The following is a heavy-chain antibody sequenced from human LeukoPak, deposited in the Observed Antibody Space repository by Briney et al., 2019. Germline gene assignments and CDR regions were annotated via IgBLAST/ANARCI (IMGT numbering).Heavy chain of an antibody. CDR2: IRYDGSNK. J-gene: IGHJ4*02. V-gene: IGHV3-30*02. CDR1: GFTFSSYG. Sequence: GGSLRLSCAASGFTFSSYGMHWVRQAPGKGLEWVAFIRYDGSNKYYADSVKGRFTISRDNSKNTLYLQMNSLRAEDTAVYYCAGEDTAMVKGAYWGQGTLVTVSS. CDR3: AGEDTAMVKGAY. D-gene: IGHD5-18*01.